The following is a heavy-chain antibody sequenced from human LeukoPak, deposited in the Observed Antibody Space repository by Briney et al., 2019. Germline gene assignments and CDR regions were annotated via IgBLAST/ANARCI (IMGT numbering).Heavy chain of an antibody. CDR3: VRDMTTATTCYLQH. CDR2: ISSSSSYI. CDR1: GFTFSSYS. V-gene: IGHV3-21*01. J-gene: IGHJ1*01. Sequence: GGSLRLSCAASGFTFSSYSMNWVRQAPGKGLEWVSSISSSSSYIYYADSVKGRFTISRDNAKNSLYVQMNSLRAEDTAVYYCVRDMTTATTCYLQHWSQGTLVTVSS. D-gene: IGHD4-17*01.